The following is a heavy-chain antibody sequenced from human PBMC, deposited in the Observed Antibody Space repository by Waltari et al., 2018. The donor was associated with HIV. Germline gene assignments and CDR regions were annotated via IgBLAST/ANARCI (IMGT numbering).Heavy chain of an antibody. CDR3: VKDLTVTHYGVYYSGLDV. CDR1: GFIFGSHW. D-gene: IGHD4-17*01. J-gene: IGHJ6*02. Sequence: VASGGVVVQPGGSLRLSCTAYGFIFGSHWMNWLRQSPGKGLVWVSRIDSVGGVRKYADTVKGRFTISRDNAKNILFLDMKSLRVEDSGIYHCVKDLTVTHYGVYYSGLDVWGRGTTVTV. V-gene: IGHV3-74*03. CDR2: IDSVGGVR.